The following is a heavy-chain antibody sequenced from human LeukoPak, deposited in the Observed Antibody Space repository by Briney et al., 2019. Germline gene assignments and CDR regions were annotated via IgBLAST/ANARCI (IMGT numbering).Heavy chain of an antibody. Sequence: GGSLRLSCAASGFTFSSYAMSWVRQAPGKGLEWVSAISGSGGSTYYADSVKGRFTISRDNSKNTLYLHMNSLRAEDTAVYYCANRRGKGIVVVPFDYWGQGTLVTVSS. CDR2: ISGSGGST. J-gene: IGHJ4*02. CDR1: GFTFSSYA. V-gene: IGHV3-23*01. CDR3: ANRRGKGIVVVPFDY. D-gene: IGHD2-2*01.